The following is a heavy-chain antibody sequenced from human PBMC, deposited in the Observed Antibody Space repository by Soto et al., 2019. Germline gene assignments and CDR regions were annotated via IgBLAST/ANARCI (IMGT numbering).Heavy chain of an antibody. CDR1: DGSIGNYY. Sequence: SETLSLTCTVSDGSIGNYYWTWIRQSPEKGLEWIGYIFYIGSTNYNPALKSRVTISEDRSKNQVFLTLRSVTAADTAVDSCVRSVSSSRCDLWGPGTLVTVSS. V-gene: IGHV4-59*03. D-gene: IGHD2-21*02. J-gene: IGHJ4*02. CDR2: IFYIGST. CDR3: VRSVSSSRCDL.